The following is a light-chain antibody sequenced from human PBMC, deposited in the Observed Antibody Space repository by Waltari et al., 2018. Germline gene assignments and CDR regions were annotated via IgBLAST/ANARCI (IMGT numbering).Light chain of an antibody. Sequence: QAVVTQESSLTVSPGGTVTLTCGSSSGPVTSGHSPYWFQQKPGQAPRTLMYDTNYRHSWTPDRFSGSLLGGRAALTLSGAQPEDDADYYCLLSFSGARVFGGGTKVTV. CDR3: LLSFSGARV. V-gene: IGLV7-46*01. J-gene: IGLJ3*02. CDR2: DTN. CDR1: SGPVTSGHS.